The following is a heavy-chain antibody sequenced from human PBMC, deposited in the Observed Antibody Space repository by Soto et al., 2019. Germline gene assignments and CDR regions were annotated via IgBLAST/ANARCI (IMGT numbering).Heavy chain of an antibody. Sequence: GGSLRLSCAASGFTFSSYAMSWVRQAPGKGLEWVSAISGSGGSTYYADSVKGRFTISRDNSKNTLYLQMNSLRAEDTAVYYCAKKGHCSGGSCLPFDYWGQGTLVTVSS. V-gene: IGHV3-23*01. J-gene: IGHJ4*02. CDR2: ISGSGGST. CDR3: AKKGHCSGGSCLPFDY. D-gene: IGHD2-15*01. CDR1: GFTFSSYA.